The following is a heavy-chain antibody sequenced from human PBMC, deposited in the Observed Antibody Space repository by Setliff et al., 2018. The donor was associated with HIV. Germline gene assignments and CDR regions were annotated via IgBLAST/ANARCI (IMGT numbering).Heavy chain of an antibody. CDR1: GYTFSTYY. V-gene: IGHV1-46*01. D-gene: IGHD3-22*01. J-gene: IGHJ4*02. CDR2: INPSGGST. CDR3: ARSAAYYYDSSGYNGDY. Sequence: ASVKVSCKAPGYTFSTYYIHWVRQAPGQGLEWMGIINPSGGSTSYAQKFQGRVTMTRDTSTSTAYMELRSLRSDDTAVYYCARSAAYYYDSSGYNGDYWGQGTLVTVSS.